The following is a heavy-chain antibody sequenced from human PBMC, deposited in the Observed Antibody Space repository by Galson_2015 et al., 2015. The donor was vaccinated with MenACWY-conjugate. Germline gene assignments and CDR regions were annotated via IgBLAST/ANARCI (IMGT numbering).Heavy chain of an antibody. CDR3: AREYCSSITCLFDY. V-gene: IGHV3-48*04. J-gene: IGHJ4*02. CDR2: ISSSSTTI. Sequence: SLRLSFAASGFTFSTYSMNWVRQAPGKGLEWVSYISSSSTTIHYADSVKGRFTISRDNAKNSLYLQMNSLRPEDTAVYYCAREYCSSITCLFDYWGQGALVTVSS. CDR1: GFTFSTYS. D-gene: IGHD2-2*01.